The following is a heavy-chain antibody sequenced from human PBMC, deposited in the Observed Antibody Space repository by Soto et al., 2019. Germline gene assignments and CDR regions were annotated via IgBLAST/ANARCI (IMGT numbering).Heavy chain of an antibody. D-gene: IGHD5-12*01. CDR2: IYHSGST. Sequence: ILCLSYAAAGGSIVGGGDSCIWIRQPPGKGLEWIGYIYHSGSTYYNPSLKGRVTISVDRSKNQFSLKLSSVTAADTAVYYCAGGPGVARNYWGQGTLVTVSS. CDR3: AGGPGVARNY. J-gene: IGHJ4*02. V-gene: IGHV4-30-2*01. CDR1: GGSIVGGGDS.